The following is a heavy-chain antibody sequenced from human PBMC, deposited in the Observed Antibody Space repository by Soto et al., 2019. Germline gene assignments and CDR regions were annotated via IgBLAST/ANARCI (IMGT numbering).Heavy chain of an antibody. CDR1: GYTFSAHY. J-gene: IGHJ3*01. D-gene: IGHD3-3*01. CDR3: AREGILGLFDAYDL. V-gene: IGHV1-18*01. CDR2: ISTHNGNT. Sequence: ASVKVSCKASGYTFSAHYVHWVRQAPGQGLEWMGWISTHNGNTIYAQKFQGRVILTMDKITTTVYMELRRLRSDDTAVYFCAREGILGLFDAYDLWGQGTRVTVSS.